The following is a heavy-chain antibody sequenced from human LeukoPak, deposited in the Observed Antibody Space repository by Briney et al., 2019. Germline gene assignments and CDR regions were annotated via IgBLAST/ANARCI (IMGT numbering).Heavy chain of an antibody. D-gene: IGHD3-16*02. CDR2: IYHSGST. V-gene: IGHV4-38-2*01. J-gene: IGHJ4*02. CDR3: ARLEKDIMITFGGVIVT. Sequence: SETLSLTCAVSGYSISSGYYWGWIRQPPGKGLEWIGSIYHSGSTYYNPSLKRRVTISVDTSKNQFSLKLSSVTAADTAVYYCARLEKDIMITFGGVIVTWGQGTLVTVSS. CDR1: GYSISSGYY.